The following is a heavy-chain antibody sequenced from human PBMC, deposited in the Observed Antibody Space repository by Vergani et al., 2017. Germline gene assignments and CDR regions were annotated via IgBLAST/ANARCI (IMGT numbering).Heavy chain of an antibody. J-gene: IGHJ5*02. D-gene: IGHD1-26*01. CDR2: IYYSGST. CDR3: ARGLADSGNYYRWFDP. Sequence: QVQLQESGPGLVKPSETLSLTCTVSGGSISSYYWSWIRQPPGKGLEWIGYIYYSGSTYYNPSLKSRVTISVDTSKNQFSLQLNSVTPEDTAVYYCARGLADSGNYYRWFDPWGQGTLVTVSS. CDR1: GGSISSYY. V-gene: IGHV4-59*12.